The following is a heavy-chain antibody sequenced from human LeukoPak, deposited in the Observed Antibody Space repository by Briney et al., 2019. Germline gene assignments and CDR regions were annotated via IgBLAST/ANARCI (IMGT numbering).Heavy chain of an antibody. CDR1: GFTFGMYA. Sequence: PGGSLRLSCAASGFTFGMYAMSWVRQAPGKGLEWVAVISYDGSNKYYADSVKGRFTISRDNSKNTLYLQMDSLRAEDAAIYYCASRHYDFGYYWGQGTLVTVSS. V-gene: IGHV3-30*04. CDR3: ASRHYDFGYY. D-gene: IGHD4-17*01. J-gene: IGHJ4*02. CDR2: ISYDGSNK.